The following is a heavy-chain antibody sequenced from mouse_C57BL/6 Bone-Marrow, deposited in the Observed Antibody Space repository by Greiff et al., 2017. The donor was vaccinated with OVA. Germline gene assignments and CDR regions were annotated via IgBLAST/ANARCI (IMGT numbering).Heavy chain of an antibody. CDR2: INPNNGGT. Sequence: EVKLQESGPELVKPGASVKIPCKASGYTFTDYNMDWVKQSHGKSLEWIGDINPNNGGTIYNQKFKGKATLTVDKSSSTAYLELRSLTSEDTAVYYCARRGNYDYVRFAYWGQGTLVTVSA. V-gene: IGHV1-18*01. D-gene: IGHD2-4*01. CDR3: ARRGNYDYVRFAY. CDR1: GYTFTDYN. J-gene: IGHJ3*01.